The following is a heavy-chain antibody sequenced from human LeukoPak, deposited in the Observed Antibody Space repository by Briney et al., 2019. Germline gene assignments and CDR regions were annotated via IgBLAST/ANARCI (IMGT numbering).Heavy chain of an antibody. D-gene: IGHD5-24*01. CDR1: GFTVSSNY. V-gene: IGHV3-53*01. CDR3: ARIDGSDDY. CDR2: IYSGGTT. Sequence: QPGGSLRLSCAASGFTVSSNYMSWVRQAPGKGLEWVSVIYSGGTTCYSDSVRGRFTISRDNSKNTLYLQMNSLTADDTAVYYCARIDGSDDYWGQGTLVTVSS. J-gene: IGHJ4*02.